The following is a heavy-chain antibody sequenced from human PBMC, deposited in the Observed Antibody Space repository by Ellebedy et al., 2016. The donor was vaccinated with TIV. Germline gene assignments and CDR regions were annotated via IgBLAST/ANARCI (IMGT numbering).Heavy chain of an antibody. V-gene: IGHV3-23*01. D-gene: IGHD6-19*01. CDR1: GFALETRA. Sequence: PGGSLRLSCAASGFALETRAMSWVRQAPGKGLEWVSSINNGGNVYEANSVKGRFTISRDTSKNTLSLQMDSLRVDDTAIYYCAKDHPSRGRPAFECWGQGTLVTVSS. CDR2: INNGGNV. CDR3: AKDHPSRGRPAFEC. J-gene: IGHJ4*02.